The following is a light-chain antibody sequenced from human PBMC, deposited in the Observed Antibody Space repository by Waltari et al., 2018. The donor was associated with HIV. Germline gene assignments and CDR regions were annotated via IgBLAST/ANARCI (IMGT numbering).Light chain of an antibody. CDR3: QAWDSNSAV. Sequence: SYELTQPPSVSVSQGQTARISCFGHDLGRTYVSWYQQRPDQSPVMVMYQDKERPSGIPERFSGSNSGNTATLTISGTQAMDEADYYCQAWDSNSAVFGEGTKLTVL. V-gene: IGLV3-1*01. CDR1: DLGRTY. CDR2: QDK. J-gene: IGLJ2*01.